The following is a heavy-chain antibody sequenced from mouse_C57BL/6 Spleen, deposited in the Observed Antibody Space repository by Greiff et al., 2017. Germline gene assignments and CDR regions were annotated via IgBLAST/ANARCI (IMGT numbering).Heavy chain of an antibody. CDR2: IDPSDRYT. Sequence: QVQLQQPGAELVKPGASVKLSCKASGYTFTSYWMQWVKQRPGQGLEWIGEIDPSDRYTNYNQKFKGKATLTVDTSSSTAYMPLSSLTSEDAAVYYGARGGRRDAMDYWGQGTSVTVSS. V-gene: IGHV1-50*01. J-gene: IGHJ4*01. CDR1: GYTFTSYW. CDR3: ARGGRRDAMDY. D-gene: IGHD3-3*01.